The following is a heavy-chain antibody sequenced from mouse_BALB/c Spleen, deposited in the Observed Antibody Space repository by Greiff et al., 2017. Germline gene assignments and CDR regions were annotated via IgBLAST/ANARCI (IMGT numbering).Heavy chain of an antibody. Sequence: EVKLMESGGGLVKPGGSLKLSCAASGFTFSSYAMSWVRQSPEKRLEWVAEISSGGSYTYYPDTVTGRFTISRDNAKNTLYLEMSSLRSEDTAMYYCARGDYDSWFAYWGQGTLVTVSA. CDR3: ARGDYDSWFAY. J-gene: IGHJ3*01. D-gene: IGHD2-4*01. CDR1: GFTFSSYA. V-gene: IGHV5-9-4*01. CDR2: ISSGGSYT.